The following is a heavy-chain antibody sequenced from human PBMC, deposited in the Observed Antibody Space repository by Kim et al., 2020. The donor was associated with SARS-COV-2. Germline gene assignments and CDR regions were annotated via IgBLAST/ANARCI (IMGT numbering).Heavy chain of an antibody. Sequence: KGGFTSSRDNSKNTLYLQMNSLRAEDTAVYYCAKDKGVAANRRRGGRLDYWGQGTLVTVSS. J-gene: IGHJ4*02. D-gene: IGHD2-15*01. CDR3: AKDKGVAANRRRGGRLDY. V-gene: IGHV3-30*02.